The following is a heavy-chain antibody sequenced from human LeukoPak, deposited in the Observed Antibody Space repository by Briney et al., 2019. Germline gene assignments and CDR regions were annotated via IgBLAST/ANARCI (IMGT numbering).Heavy chain of an antibody. CDR3: AREGDYGTDAFDI. V-gene: IGHV1-18*01. Sequence: ASVKVSCKASGYTFTSYGISWERQAPGQGLEWRGWISAYNGNTNYAQKLQGRVTMTIDTSTSTAYMELRSLRSDDTAVYYCAREGDYGTDAFDIWGQGTMVTVSS. D-gene: IGHD4-17*01. J-gene: IGHJ3*02. CDR1: GYTFTSYG. CDR2: ISAYNGNT.